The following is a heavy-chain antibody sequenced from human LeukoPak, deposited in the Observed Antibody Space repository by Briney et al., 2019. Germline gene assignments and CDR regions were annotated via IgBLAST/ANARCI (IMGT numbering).Heavy chain of an antibody. J-gene: IGHJ3*02. CDR2: VYYPGST. CDR1: GGSISTYY. D-gene: IGHD3-16*01. Sequence: PSGTLSLTCTVSGGSISTYYWSWIRQPPGKGLEWIGYVYYPGSTNNNPSLKSRVTISVDTSKNQFSLRLSFVTAADTAVYYCARVGEGSFDIWGQGTLVTVSS. V-gene: IGHV4-59*01. CDR3: ARVGEGSFDI.